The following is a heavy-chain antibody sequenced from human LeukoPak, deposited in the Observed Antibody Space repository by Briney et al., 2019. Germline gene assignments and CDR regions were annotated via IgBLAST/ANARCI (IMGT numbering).Heavy chain of an antibody. CDR1: GGSISSYY. CDR2: IYYSGST. V-gene: IGHV4-59*01. CDR3: AGSSGSYPGY. Sequence: SETLSLTCTVSGGSISSYYWSWIRQPPGKGLEWIGYIYYSGSTNYNPSLKSRVTISVDTSKNQFSLKLSSVTAADTAVYYCAGSSGSYPGYWGQGTLVTVSS. D-gene: IGHD3-10*01. J-gene: IGHJ4*02.